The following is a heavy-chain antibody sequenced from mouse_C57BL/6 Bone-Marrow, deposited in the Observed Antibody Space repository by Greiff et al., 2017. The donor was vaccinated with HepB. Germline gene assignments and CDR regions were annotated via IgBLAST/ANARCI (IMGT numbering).Heavy chain of an antibody. CDR2: INPSSGYT. J-gene: IGHJ4*01. CDR3: ASTTERDYYAMDY. D-gene: IGHD1-1*01. V-gene: IGHV1-7*01. CDR1: GYTFPSYW. Sequence: QVQLQQSGAELAKPGASVKLSCKASGYTFPSYWMHWVNQRPGQGLEWIGYINPSSGYTKYNQKFKDKATLTADKSSSTAYMQLSSLTYEDSAVYYCASTTERDYYAMDYWGQGTSVTVSS.